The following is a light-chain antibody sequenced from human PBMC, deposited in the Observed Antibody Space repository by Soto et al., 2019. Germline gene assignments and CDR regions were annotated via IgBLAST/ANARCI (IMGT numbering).Light chain of an antibody. CDR3: TSHTARSARV. CDR1: SSNVAGYNH. V-gene: IGLV2-14*01. J-gene: IGLJ1*01. CDR2: EIT. Sequence: QSALTQPASVSGSPGQSITISCTGTSSNVAGYNHVSWYQHHPGKAPKLMIYEITKRPSGVSNRFSGSKCGYAASLTISGHPDEDAADYYWTSHTARSARVFGTGTQLTVL.